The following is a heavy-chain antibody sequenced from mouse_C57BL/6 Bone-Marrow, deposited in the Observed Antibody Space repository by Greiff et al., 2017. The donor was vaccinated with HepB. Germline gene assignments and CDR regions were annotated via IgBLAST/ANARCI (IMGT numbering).Heavy chain of an antibody. CDR3: ARGYYDYDGDYFDY. CDR2: ISYSGST. D-gene: IGHD2-4*01. J-gene: IGHJ2*01. CDR1: GYSITSGYD. V-gene: IGHV3-1*01. Sequence: EVKLVESGPGMVKPSQSLSLTCTVTGYSITSGYDWHWIRHFPGNKLEWMGYISYSGSTNYNPSLKSRISITHDTSKNHFFLKLNSVTTEDTATYYCARGYYDYDGDYFDYWGQGTTLTVSS.